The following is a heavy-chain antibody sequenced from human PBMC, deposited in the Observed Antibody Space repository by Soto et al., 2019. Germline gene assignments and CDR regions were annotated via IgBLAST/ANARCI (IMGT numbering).Heavy chain of an antibody. J-gene: IGHJ4*02. D-gene: IGHD1-26*01. CDR1: GGSVSSSNYY. V-gene: IGHV4-39*02. CDR2: IYYSGST. Sequence: QLQLQESGPGLVKPSETLSLTCTVSGGSVSSSNYYWGWIRQSPGKGLEWIGSIYYSGSTYYNPSLESRVTISVDKSKNQFSLKVISVTAADTAVYYCARDGTSITKIRRNDYWGQGTLVTVSS. CDR3: ARDGTSITKIRRNDY.